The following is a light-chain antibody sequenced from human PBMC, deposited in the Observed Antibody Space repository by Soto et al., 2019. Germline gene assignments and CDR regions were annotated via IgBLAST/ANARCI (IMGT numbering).Light chain of an antibody. J-gene: IGKJ4*01. CDR3: QHHRGPPVP. V-gene: IGKV1-33*01. Sequence: DIQMTQSPASLSASVGDRVTITCRASQKPGKAPNLLIYDASNFEAVVPSRFSGSGSGTFFPFVISSLQPEDVATYYCQHHRGPPVPFGGGT. CDR1: Q. CDR2: DAS.